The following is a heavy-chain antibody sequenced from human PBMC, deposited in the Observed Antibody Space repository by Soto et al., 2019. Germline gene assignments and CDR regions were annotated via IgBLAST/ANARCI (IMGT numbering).Heavy chain of an antibody. J-gene: IGHJ3*02. Sequence: QVQLQESGPGLVKPSQTLSLTCTVSGGSISSGDYYWSWIRQPPGKGLEWIGYIYYSGSTYYNPSLKSRVTISVDTSKNQFSLKLSSVTAADTAVYYCARDRKTGPEFTWPVRDDAFDIWGQGTMVTVSS. CDR3: ARDRKTGPEFTWPVRDDAFDI. D-gene: IGHD4-17*01. CDR2: IYYSGST. CDR1: GGSISSGDYY. V-gene: IGHV4-30-4*01.